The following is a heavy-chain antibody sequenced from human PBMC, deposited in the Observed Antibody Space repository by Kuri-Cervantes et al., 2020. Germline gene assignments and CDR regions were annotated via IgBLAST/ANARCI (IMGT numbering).Heavy chain of an antibody. CDR1: GGTFSSYA. CDR3: ARDVAVAGSNWFDP. CDR2: IIPIFGTA. Sequence: SVKVSCKASGGTFSSYAISWVRQAPGQGLEWMGGIIPIFGTANYAQKFQGRVTITADESTSTAYMELSSLRSEDTAVYYCARDVAVAGSNWFDPWGQGTLVTVSS. V-gene: IGHV1-69*13. J-gene: IGHJ5*02. D-gene: IGHD6-19*01.